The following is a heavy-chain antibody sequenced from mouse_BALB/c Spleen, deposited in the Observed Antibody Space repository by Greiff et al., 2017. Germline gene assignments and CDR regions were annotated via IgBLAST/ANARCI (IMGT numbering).Heavy chain of an antibody. CDR2: IWAGGST. J-gene: IGHJ4*01. V-gene: IGHV2-9*02. D-gene: IGHD2-10*02. CDR1: GFSLTSYG. CDR3: ARYGNYDAMDY. Sequence: VNLVESGPGLVAPSQSLSITCTVSGFSLTSYGVHWVRQPPGKGLEWLGVIWAGGSTNYNSALMSRLSISKDNSKSQVFLKMNSLQTDDTAMYYCARYGNYDAMDYWGQGTSVTVSS.